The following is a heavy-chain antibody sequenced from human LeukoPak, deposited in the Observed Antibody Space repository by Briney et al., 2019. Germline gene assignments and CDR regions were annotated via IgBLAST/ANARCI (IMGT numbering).Heavy chain of an antibody. J-gene: IGHJ4*02. CDR3: ARVRGPTVTAYFDY. Sequence: GASVSVSCTASGGTFSSYAISWVRQAPGQGLEWMGGIIPIYGTANYAQKFQGRVTITADESTSTAYMELSSLRSEDTAVYYCARVRGPTVTAYFDYWGQGTLVTASS. CDR1: GGTFSSYA. V-gene: IGHV1-69*13. CDR2: IIPIYGTA. D-gene: IGHD4-17*01.